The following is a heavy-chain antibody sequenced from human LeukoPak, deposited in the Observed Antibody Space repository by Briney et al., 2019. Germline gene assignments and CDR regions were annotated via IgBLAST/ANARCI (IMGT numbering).Heavy chain of an antibody. CDR3: ARALGYCSSTSCWDYYYYYMDV. V-gene: IGHV7-4-1*02. CDR2: INTNTGNP. Sequence: ASVKVSCKASGYTFTSYAMNWVRQAPGQGLEWMGWINTNTGNPTYAQGFTGRFVFSLDTSVSTAYLQISSLKAEDTAVYYCARALGYCSSTSCWDYYYYYMDVWGKGTTVTVSS. D-gene: IGHD2-2*01. J-gene: IGHJ6*03. CDR1: GYTFTSYA.